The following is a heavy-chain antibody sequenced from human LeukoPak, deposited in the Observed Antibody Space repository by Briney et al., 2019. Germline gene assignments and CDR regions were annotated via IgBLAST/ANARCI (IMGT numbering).Heavy chain of an antibody. D-gene: IGHD2-2*01. CDR3: ARKYCSSTSCYAFDI. CDR2: INHSGST. CDR1: GVSFSGYY. J-gene: IGHJ3*02. Sequence: PSETLTLTCAVYGVSFSGYYWSWIRQPPGKGLEWIGEINHSGSTNYNPSLKSRVTISVDTSKNQFSLKLSSVTAADTAVYYCARKYCSSTSCYAFDIWGQGTMVTVSS. V-gene: IGHV4-34*01.